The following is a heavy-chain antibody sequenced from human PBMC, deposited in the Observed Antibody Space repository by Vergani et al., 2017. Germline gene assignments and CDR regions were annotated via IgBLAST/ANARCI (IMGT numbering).Heavy chain of an antibody. D-gene: IGHD1-1*01. CDR1: GFTFNQYG. J-gene: IGHJ4*02. V-gene: IGHV3-33*01. Sequence: VQLVESGGGLVQPGGSLRLSCAASGFTFNQYGMHWVRQAPGKGLEWVAVTWYDGNNKQYADSVKGRFTISRDNSKSTMYLQMNSLRDEDTGVYYCARHTTYTDSWGQGTLVTVSS. CDR2: TWYDGNNK. CDR3: ARHTTYTDS.